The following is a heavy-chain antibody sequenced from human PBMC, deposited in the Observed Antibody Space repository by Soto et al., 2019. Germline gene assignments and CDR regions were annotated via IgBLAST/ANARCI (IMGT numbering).Heavy chain of an antibody. CDR3: ARSSLGILRFLEWSFDY. J-gene: IGHJ4*02. D-gene: IGHD3-3*01. Sequence: EVQLVETGGGLVKPGGSLRLSCAASGFSFSTYTMSWVRQAPGKGLEWVSSISSSSSYIYDSDSMKGRFTISTDNAKNALFLQMNSLRLEDTAVYYCARSSLGILRFLEWSFDYWGQGTLVTVTS. V-gene: IGHV3-21*01. CDR1: GFSFSTYT. CDR2: ISSSSSYI.